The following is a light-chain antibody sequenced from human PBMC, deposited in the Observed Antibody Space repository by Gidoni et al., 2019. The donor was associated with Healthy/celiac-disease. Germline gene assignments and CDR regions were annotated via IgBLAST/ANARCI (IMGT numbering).Light chain of an antibody. CDR3: SSYTSSSTFEV. J-gene: IGLJ2*01. Sequence: QSALTQPPSVSGSPGQSVTISCTGTSSDVGSYNRVSWYQQPPGTAPKLMIYEVSNRPLGVPDRFSGSKSGNTASLTISGLQAEDEADYYCSSYTSSSTFEVFGGGTKLTVL. V-gene: IGLV2-18*02. CDR2: EVS. CDR1: SSDVGSYNR.